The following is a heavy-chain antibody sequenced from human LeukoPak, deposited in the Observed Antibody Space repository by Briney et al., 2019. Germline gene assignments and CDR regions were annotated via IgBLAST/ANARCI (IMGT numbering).Heavy chain of an antibody. Sequence: PSETLSLTCTVSGGSISSYYWSWIRQPPGKGLEWIGYIYYRGYTNYNPSLKSRVTISVDTSKNQFSLKLSSVTAADTAVYYCARVYYSNYLNWFDPWGQGTLVTVSS. D-gene: IGHD4-11*01. CDR1: GGSISSYY. CDR3: ARVYYSNYLNWFDP. J-gene: IGHJ5*02. CDR2: IYYRGYT. V-gene: IGHV4-59*01.